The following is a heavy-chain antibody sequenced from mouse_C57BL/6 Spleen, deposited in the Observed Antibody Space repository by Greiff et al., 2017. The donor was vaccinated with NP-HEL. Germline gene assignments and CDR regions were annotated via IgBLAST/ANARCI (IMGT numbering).Heavy chain of an antibody. V-gene: IGHV1-64*01. Sequence: VQLQQPGAELVKPGASVKLSCKASGYTFTSYWMHWVKQRPGQGLEWIGMIHTNSDNTNYNEKFKSKATLTVDKSSSTAYMQLSSLPSEDSAVYYCARDAAYDYDGTWFAYWGQGTLVTVSA. CDR1: GYTFTSYW. CDR2: IHTNSDNT. D-gene: IGHD2-4*01. J-gene: IGHJ3*01. CDR3: ARDAAYDYDGTWFAY.